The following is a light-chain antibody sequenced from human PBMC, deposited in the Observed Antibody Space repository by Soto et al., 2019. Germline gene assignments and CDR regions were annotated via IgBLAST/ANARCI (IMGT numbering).Light chain of an antibody. CDR1: SSDVGSYNL. V-gene: IGLV2-23*02. Sequence: QSALTQPASVSGSPGQSIPISCTGTSSDVGSYNLASWYQHHPGKAPKLMIYEVSKRPSGVSNRFSGSKSGNTASLTISGLQAEDEADYYCCSYAGSSTLVFGGGTKLTVL. CDR3: CSYAGSSTLV. CDR2: EVS. J-gene: IGLJ3*02.